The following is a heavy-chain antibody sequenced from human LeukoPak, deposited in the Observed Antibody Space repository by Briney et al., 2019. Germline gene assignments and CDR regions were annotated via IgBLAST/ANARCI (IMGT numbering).Heavy chain of an antibody. D-gene: IGHD4-17*01. J-gene: IGHJ6*03. V-gene: IGHV1-69*05. Sequence: SPVKVSCKASGGTFSSYAISWVRQAPGQGLEWMGGIIPIFGTANYAQKFQGRVTITTDESTSTAYMELSSLRSEDTAVYYCATRGTTVTTPYYYYMDVWGKGTTVTVSS. CDR2: IIPIFGTA. CDR1: GGTFSSYA. CDR3: ATRGTTVTTPYYYYMDV.